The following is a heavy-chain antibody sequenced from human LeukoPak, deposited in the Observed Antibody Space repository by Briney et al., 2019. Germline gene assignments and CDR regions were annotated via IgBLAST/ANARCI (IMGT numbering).Heavy chain of an antibody. V-gene: IGHV3-7*03. CDR1: GFTFSNFW. CDR3: ARGRSCDY. D-gene: IGHD2-15*01. J-gene: IGHJ4*02. Sequence: GGSLRLSCAASGFTFSNFWMGWVRQAPGKGLEWVANIKHDGSEKYYVDSVKGRFTISRDNAKNSLYLQMDSLRAEDTAFYYCARGRSCDYWGQGTLVTVSS. CDR2: IKHDGSEK.